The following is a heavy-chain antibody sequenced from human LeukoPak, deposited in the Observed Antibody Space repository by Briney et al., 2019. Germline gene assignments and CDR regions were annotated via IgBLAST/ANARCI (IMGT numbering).Heavy chain of an antibody. CDR2: INYSGNT. D-gene: IGHD2-2*01. V-gene: IGHV4-39*01. Sequence: SETLSLTCTVSGGSISSSSYYWGWIRQPPGKGLEWIGSINYSGNTYYNLSLKSRVTISVDTSRNQFSLKLSSVTAADTALYYCARIDTVVLPSTMFDYWGQGTLVTVSS. J-gene: IGHJ4*02. CDR1: GGSISSSSYY. CDR3: ARIDTVVLPSTMFDY.